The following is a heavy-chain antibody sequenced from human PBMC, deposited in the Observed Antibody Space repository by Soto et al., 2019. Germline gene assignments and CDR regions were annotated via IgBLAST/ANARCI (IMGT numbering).Heavy chain of an antibody. V-gene: IGHV1-3*01. Sequence: QVQLVQSGAEVRKPGASVKVSCKASGYTFTNYAMHWVRQAPGQRLEWMGWINAGKGNTSSSQQFQGRVTITRDTSASTAYMELTSLRSEDTAVYYCASVSPYSGDDPLGYWGQGTLVTVSS. J-gene: IGHJ4*02. CDR1: GYTFTNYA. CDR3: ASVSPYSGDDPLGY. CDR2: INAGKGNT. D-gene: IGHD4-17*01.